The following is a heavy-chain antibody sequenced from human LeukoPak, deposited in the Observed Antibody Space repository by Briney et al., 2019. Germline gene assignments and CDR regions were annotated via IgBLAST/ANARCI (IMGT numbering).Heavy chain of an antibody. CDR2: IIPILGIA. V-gene: IGHV1-69*04. Sequence: SVKVSCKASGGTFSSYAISWVRQAPGQGLEWMGRIIPILGIANYAQKFQGRVTITADKSTSTAYMELSSLRSEDTAVYYCARAHSNVLRFLEWSRVDAFDIWGQGTMVTVSS. J-gene: IGHJ3*02. CDR3: ARAHSNVLRFLEWSRVDAFDI. D-gene: IGHD3-3*01. CDR1: GGTFSSYA.